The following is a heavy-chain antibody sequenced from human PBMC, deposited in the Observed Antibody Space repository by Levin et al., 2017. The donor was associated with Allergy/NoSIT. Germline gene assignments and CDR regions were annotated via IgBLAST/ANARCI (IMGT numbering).Heavy chain of an antibody. CDR1: GGSISGGGYH. CDR2: IYYSGST. Sequence: LRLSCTVSGGSISGGGYHWTWIRQHPEKGLEWIGYIYYSGSTFYNPSLKSRLMISVDTSKNQFSLNVISVTAAATAVYYCAREDGSTVDFWGKGALVTVAS. J-gene: IGHJ4*02. V-gene: IGHV4-31*03. CDR3: AREDGSTVDF. D-gene: IGHD2-2*03.